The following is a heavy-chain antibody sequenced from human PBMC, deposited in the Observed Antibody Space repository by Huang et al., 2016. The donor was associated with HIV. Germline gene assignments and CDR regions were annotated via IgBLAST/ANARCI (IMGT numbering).Heavy chain of an antibody. V-gene: IGHV1-69*13. D-gene: IGHD5-18*01. CDR1: GGTVGSFS. CDR3: ARGVGNSNRGFDI. CDR2: ISPVNDTT. J-gene: IGHJ4*02. Sequence: QVQLVQSGAEMKKSGSSVKVSCKASGGTVGSFSFTWVRQAPGHGLVWMGGISPVNDTTDLEQKFRGRVTLTADESTNTAFMERSGLTSQDTAVYYCARGVGNSNRGFDIWGQGTLVTVS.